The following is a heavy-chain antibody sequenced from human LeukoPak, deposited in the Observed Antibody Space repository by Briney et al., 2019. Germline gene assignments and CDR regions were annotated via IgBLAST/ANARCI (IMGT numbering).Heavy chain of an antibody. CDR3: AKDRQYCSSTSCLPYNWFDP. V-gene: IGHV3-23*01. D-gene: IGHD2-2*01. CDR1: GFTFSSYS. Sequence: PGGSLRLSCAASGFTFSSYSMNWVRQAPGKGLEWVSGISGSGGSTFYADSVKGRFTISRDNSKNTLYLQMNSLRAEDTAVYYCAKDRQYCSSTSCLPYNWFDPWGQGTLVTVSS. J-gene: IGHJ5*02. CDR2: ISGSGGST.